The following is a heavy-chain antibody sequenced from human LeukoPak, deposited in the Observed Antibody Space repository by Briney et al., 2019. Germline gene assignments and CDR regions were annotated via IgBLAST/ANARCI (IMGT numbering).Heavy chain of an antibody. V-gene: IGHV1-69*06. D-gene: IGHD2-2*01. CDR2: IIPLFGTA. Sequence: SVQVSCKASGGTFSSYAISWVRQAPGQGLEWMGGIIPLFGTAKYAQKFQGRVTITADKSTSTAYMELSSLRSEDTAVYYCARGGEDCSSTSCYSNYFDYWGQGTLVTVSS. CDR1: GGTFSSYA. CDR3: ARGGEDCSSTSCYSNYFDY. J-gene: IGHJ4*02.